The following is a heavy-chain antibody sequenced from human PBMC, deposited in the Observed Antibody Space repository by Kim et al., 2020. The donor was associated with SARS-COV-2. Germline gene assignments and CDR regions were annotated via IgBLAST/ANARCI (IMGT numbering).Heavy chain of an antibody. Sequence: YAQKCQGRVTMTRDTSTSTVYMELSSLRSEDTAVYYCARDLHGNYFDYWGQGTLVTVSS. V-gene: IGHV1-46*01. J-gene: IGHJ4*02. CDR3: ARDLHGNYFDY.